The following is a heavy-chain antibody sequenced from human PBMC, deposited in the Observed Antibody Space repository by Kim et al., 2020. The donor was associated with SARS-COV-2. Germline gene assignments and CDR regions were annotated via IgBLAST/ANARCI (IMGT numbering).Heavy chain of an antibody. J-gene: IGHJ6*02. CDR2: INPTRGNT. Sequence: ASVKVSCKASGYTFTTYAMQWVRQAPGQGLEWMGWINPTRGNTKYSDTFQGRVTITRDTSARTAYMELNSLRPEDTAVYYCARSVAIMPPGMDVWGQGTPVTVSS. CDR3: ARSVAIMPPGMDV. D-gene: IGHD2-21*01. V-gene: IGHV1-3*01. CDR1: GYTFTTYA.